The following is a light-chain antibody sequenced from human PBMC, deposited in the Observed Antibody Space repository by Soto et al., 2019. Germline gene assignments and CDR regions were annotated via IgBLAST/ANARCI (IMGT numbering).Light chain of an antibody. Sequence: DIPLTQSPSSLSASVGDRVSITCRASQSITTYLNWYQQKPGKAPELLIYAASTLQHGVPSRFSGSGSGADFTFTISNLQPEDFATYYCQQTYITPRTFGQGTKVEVK. CDR3: QQTYITPRT. J-gene: IGKJ1*01. CDR1: QSITTY. V-gene: IGKV1-39*01. CDR2: AAS.